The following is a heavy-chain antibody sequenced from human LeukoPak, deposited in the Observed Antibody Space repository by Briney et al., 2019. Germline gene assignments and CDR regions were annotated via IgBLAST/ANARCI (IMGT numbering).Heavy chain of an antibody. V-gene: IGHV1-18*01. J-gene: IGHJ5*02. CDR2: ITTYNGNT. CDR3: ARLSPPIASFCSGGTCYSGGFDP. CDR1: GYTFINYG. Sequence: ASVKVSXKASGYTFINYGITWMRQAPGQGLEWMGWITTYNGNTYYAQNFQGRVTMTADTSTSTAYMEVRSLRSDDTAVYYCARLSPPIASFCSGGTCYSGGFDPWGQGTLVTVSS. D-gene: IGHD2-15*01.